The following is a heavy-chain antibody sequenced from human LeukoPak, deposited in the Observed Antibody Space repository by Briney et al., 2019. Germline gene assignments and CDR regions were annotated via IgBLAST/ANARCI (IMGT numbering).Heavy chain of an antibody. V-gene: IGHV3-66*01. D-gene: IGHD2/OR15-2a*01. Sequence: GGSLRLSCAASGFTVSSNYMSWVRQAPGKGLEWVSVIYSVGSTYYADSVTGKFTISRDTSKNTLYLHMNGLRAEDTAVYYCARDSPYDGFYLGAFDIWGQGTMVTVSS. CDR1: GFTVSSNY. J-gene: IGHJ3*02. CDR2: IYSVGST. CDR3: ARDSPYDGFYLGAFDI.